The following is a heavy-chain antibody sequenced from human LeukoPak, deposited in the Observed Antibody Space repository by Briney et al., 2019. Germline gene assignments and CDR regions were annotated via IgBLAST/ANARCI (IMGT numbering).Heavy chain of an antibody. CDR1: GYTFTIYY. CDR3: ASYSSPQSPPDY. D-gene: IGHD6-13*01. Sequence: ASVTVSCKASGYTFTIYYMHWVRQAPGQGLEWMGWINPNSGGTNYAQRFQGRVTMTRDTSISTAYMELSRLRSDDTAVYYCASYSSPQSPPDYWGQGTLVTVSS. V-gene: IGHV1-2*02. J-gene: IGHJ4*02. CDR2: INPNSGGT.